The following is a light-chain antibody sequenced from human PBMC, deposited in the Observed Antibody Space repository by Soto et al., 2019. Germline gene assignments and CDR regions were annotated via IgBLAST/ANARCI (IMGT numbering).Light chain of an antibody. CDR1: QSVSNN. Sequence: EIVMTQSPATLSVSPGERGTLSCRASQSVSNNLAWYQQKPGQAPRLLIYGASNRATGIPDRFSGSGSGTEFTLTISSLQSEDFAVYYCQQYNNWPLTFGGGTKVDIK. V-gene: IGKV3D-15*01. J-gene: IGKJ4*01. CDR2: GAS. CDR3: QQYNNWPLT.